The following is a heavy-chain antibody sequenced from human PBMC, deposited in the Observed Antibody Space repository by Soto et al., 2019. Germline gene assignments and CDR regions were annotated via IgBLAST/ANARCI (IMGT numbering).Heavy chain of an antibody. D-gene: IGHD2-21*02. CDR1: GFTFTNSW. J-gene: IGHJ4*02. V-gene: IGHV3-7*01. Sequence: PGGSLRLSCAASGFTFTNSWMHWVRQAPGKGLEWVANIKQDGGETYYVDSVKGRFTISRDNAKNSLYLQMNGLRGDDTAVYFCARDSRGVTVAHWGQGTLVTSPQ. CDR3: ARDSRGVTVAH. CDR2: IKQDGGET.